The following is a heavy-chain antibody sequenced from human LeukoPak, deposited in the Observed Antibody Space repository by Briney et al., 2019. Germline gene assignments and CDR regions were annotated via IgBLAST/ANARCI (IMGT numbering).Heavy chain of an antibody. Sequence: SETLSLTCTVSGGSISSYYWSWIRQPPGKGLEWIAYISDIGSINYNPSLKSRVAISLDTSKNRFSLKLSSVTAADTAVYYCAGHHPRNTVDFWGQGTLVTVSS. CDR1: GGSISSYY. CDR3: AGHHPRNTVDF. D-gene: IGHD2-8*02. J-gene: IGHJ4*02. V-gene: IGHV4-59*08. CDR2: ISDIGSI.